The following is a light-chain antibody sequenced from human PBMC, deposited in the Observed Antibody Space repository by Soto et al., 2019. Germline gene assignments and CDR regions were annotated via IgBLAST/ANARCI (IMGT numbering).Light chain of an antibody. V-gene: IGKV3D-20*02. CDR1: QSVSSSY. Sequence: PGERVTLSCMSSQSVSSSYLTWYQQKPGQAPRLLIYGASTRATSIPARFSGSGSGTDFTLTISSLQPEDFAVYYCQQRSDWPRTFGQGTQGGYQ. CDR3: QQRSDWPRT. J-gene: IGKJ1*01. CDR2: GAS.